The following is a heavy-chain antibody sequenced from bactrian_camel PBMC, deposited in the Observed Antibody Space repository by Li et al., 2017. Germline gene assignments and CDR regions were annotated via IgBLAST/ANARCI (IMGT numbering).Heavy chain of an antibody. CDR3: AVNPDYGYCSDGAWAYTR. D-gene: IGHD5*01. J-gene: IGHJ4*01. V-gene: IGHV3S53*01. CDR1: TYLYSRAC. Sequence: QLVESGGGSVQAGGSLRLSCPTSTYLYSRACMGWFRQAPGKEREGVASIDTDGGTFYAVSVQGRFTISKDNVKNTIYLQMNSLKPEDTAMYVCAVNPDYGYCSDGAWAYTRWGQGTQVTVS. CDR2: IDTDGGT.